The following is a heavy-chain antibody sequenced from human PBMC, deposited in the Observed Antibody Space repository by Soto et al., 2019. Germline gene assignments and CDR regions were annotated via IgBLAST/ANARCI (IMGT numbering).Heavy chain of an antibody. Sequence: SETLSLTCTVSGGSISSGDYYWSWIRQPPGKGLEWIGYIYCSGSTYYNPSLKSRVTISVDTSKNQFSLKLSSVTAADTAVYYCARDSGSYYNGLGYYYYGMDVWGQGTTVTVSS. J-gene: IGHJ6*02. CDR1: GGSISSGDYY. D-gene: IGHD3-10*01. V-gene: IGHV4-30-4*01. CDR3: ARDSGSYYNGLGYYYYGMDV. CDR2: IYCSGST.